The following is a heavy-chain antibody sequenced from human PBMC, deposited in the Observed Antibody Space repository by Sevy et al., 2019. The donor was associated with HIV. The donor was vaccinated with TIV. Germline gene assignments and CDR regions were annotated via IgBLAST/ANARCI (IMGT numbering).Heavy chain of an antibody. V-gene: IGHV3-7*01. D-gene: IGHD6-25*01. CDR1: GFTFSSYW. Sequence: GGSLRLSCAASGFTFSSYWMNWVRQAPGTGLEWVANIKQDGSEKYYVDSVKGRFTISRDNAKNSMHLQMNSLRAEDTAVYYCARALAAAASYWGQGTLVTVSS. J-gene: IGHJ4*02. CDR3: ARALAAAASY. CDR2: IKQDGSEK.